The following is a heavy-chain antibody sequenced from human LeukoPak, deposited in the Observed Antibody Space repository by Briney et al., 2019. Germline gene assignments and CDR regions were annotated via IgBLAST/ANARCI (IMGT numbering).Heavy chain of an antibody. Sequence: GGSLRLSCTASGFTFSDYYMNWIRQAPGKGPEWISYITSSSSYTKYADSVKGRFTMSRDNAKNSLYLQMNSLRAEDTAVYYCATQGIYSGSYYGVWGQGTLVTVSS. CDR1: GFTFSDYY. D-gene: IGHD1-26*01. V-gene: IGHV3-11*06. J-gene: IGHJ1*01. CDR2: ITSSSSYT. CDR3: ATQGIYSGSYYGV.